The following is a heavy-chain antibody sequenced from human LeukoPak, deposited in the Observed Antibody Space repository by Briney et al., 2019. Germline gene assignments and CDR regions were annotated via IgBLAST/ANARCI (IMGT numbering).Heavy chain of an antibody. CDR3: AKRQKVTMVRGVIIFLGEHANTVLDY. J-gene: IGHJ4*02. V-gene: IGHV3-23*01. CDR2: ISGSGGST. CDR1: GFTFSSYS. Sequence: GGSLRLSCAASGFTFSSYSMNWVRQAPGRGLEWVSAISGSGGSTYYADSVKGRFTISRDNSKNTLYLQMNSLRAEDTAVYYCAKRQKVTMVRGVIIFLGEHANTVLDYWGQGTLVTVSS. D-gene: IGHD3-10*01.